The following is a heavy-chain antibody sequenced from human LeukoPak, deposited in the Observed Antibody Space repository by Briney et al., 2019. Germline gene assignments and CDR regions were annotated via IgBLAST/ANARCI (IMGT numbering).Heavy chain of an antibody. J-gene: IGHJ4*02. D-gene: IGHD3-9*01. CDR2: IYYSGST. Sequence: SETLSLTCTVSGGSISSSSYYWGWIRQPPGKGLEWIGSIYYSGSTYYNPSLKSRVTISVDTSKNQFSLKLSSVTAADTAMYYCARVTGYMIEDYFDYWGQGTLVTVSS. V-gene: IGHV4-39*07. CDR3: ARVTGYMIEDYFDY. CDR1: GGSISSSSYY.